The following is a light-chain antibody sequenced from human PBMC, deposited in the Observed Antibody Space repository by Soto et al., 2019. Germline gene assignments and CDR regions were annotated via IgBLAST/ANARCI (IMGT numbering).Light chain of an antibody. Sequence: QSALTQPASVSGSPGQSITISCTGTSSDVGSYNLVSWYQQHPGKAPKLIISEGTKRPSGVSDRFSGSKSGNTAALTISGLQAEDEADYYCCSYAVSSSLAFGGGTKLTVL. J-gene: IGLJ3*02. V-gene: IGLV2-23*01. CDR3: CSYAVSSSLA. CDR1: SSDVGSYNL. CDR2: EGT.